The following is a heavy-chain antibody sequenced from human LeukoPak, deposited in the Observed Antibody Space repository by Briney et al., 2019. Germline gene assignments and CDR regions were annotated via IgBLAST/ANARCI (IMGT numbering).Heavy chain of an antibody. J-gene: IGHJ6*02. CDR2: INPNSGGT. CDR3: ARGPPLDPITSDYYGMDV. CDR1: GYTFTVYY. V-gene: IGHV1-2*02. Sequence: ASVKVSFKASGYTFTVYYMHWVRQAPGQGLEWMGWINPNSGGTNYAQKFQGRVTITRDTSISTAYMGLSRLRSDDTAVYYCARGPPLDPITSDYYGMDVWGQGTTVTVSS. D-gene: IGHD1-14*01.